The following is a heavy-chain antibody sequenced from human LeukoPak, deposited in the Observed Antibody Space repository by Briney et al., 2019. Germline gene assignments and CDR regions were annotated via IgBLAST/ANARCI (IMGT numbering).Heavy chain of an antibody. Sequence: GRSLRLSCSTAGFTFSNSVRHWVRQAPGKGLEWVAVTSYDGNNQYYADSVKGRCTISRDDSKNTVYLQMNSLRPDDTAVYYCARSPNYYYFDSWGQGTLVTVSS. CDR2: TSYDGNNQ. D-gene: IGHD5-24*01. CDR1: GFTFSNSV. V-gene: IGHV3-30*04. CDR3: ARSPNYYYFDS. J-gene: IGHJ4*02.